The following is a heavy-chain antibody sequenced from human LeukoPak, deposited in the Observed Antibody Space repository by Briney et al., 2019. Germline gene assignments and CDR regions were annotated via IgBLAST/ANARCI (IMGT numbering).Heavy chain of an antibody. CDR3: ARSPSRGFFRSFDY. D-gene: IGHD6-19*01. CDR2: IYYSGST. J-gene: IGHJ4*02. V-gene: IGHV4-59*01. CDR1: GGSISSYY. Sequence: SETLSLTCSVSGGSISSYYWSWIRQPPGKGLQWIGYIYYSGSTNYNPSLKSRVTISVDTSKNQFSLKLSSVTAADTAVYYCARSPSRGFFRSFDYWGQGTLVTVSS.